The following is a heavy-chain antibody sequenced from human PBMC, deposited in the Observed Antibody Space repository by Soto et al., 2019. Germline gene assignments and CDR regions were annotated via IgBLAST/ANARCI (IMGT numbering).Heavy chain of an antibody. CDR1: GFTFSSYG. V-gene: IGHV3-33*01. Sequence: QVQLVESGGGVVQPGRSLRLSCAASGFTFSSYGMHWVRQAPGKGLEWVAVIWYDGSNKYYADSVKGRFTISRDNSKNTLYLQMNSLRAEDKAVYYCARDGYCSGGSCDYYYGMDVWGQGTTVTVSS. CDR2: IWYDGSNK. J-gene: IGHJ6*02. CDR3: ARDGYCSGGSCDYYYGMDV. D-gene: IGHD2-15*01.